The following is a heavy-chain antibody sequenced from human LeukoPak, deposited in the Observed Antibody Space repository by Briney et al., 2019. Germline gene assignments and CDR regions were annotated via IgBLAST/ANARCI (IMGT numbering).Heavy chain of an antibody. CDR1: GYTFTDYY. CDR3: ARDRSVFLEWLLSQDYYYYYMDV. CDR2: INPNSGGT. D-gene: IGHD3-3*01. J-gene: IGHJ6*03. V-gene: IGHV1-2*02. Sequence: GASVKVSCKASGYTFTDYYMHWVRQAPGQGLEWMGWINPNSGGTNYAQKFQGRVTMTRDTSISTAYMELSRLRSDDTAVYYCARDRSVFLEWLLSQDYYYYYMDVWGKGTTVTVSS.